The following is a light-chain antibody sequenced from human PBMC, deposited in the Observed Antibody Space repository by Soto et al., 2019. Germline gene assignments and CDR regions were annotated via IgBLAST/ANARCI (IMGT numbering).Light chain of an antibody. V-gene: IGKV3-20*01. Sequence: EIVLTQSPGTLSLSPGERATLSCRASQSVSSSYLAWYQQKPGQAPRLLIYGASSRATGIPDRFSGSGSGTDFTLTISRLEPEDFAVYSCQQYVRSPLTFGGGTKVEIK. J-gene: IGKJ4*01. CDR3: QQYVRSPLT. CDR2: GAS. CDR1: QSVSSSY.